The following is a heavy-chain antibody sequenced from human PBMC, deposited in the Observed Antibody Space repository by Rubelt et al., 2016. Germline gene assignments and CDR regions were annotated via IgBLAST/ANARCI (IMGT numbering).Heavy chain of an antibody. J-gene: IGHJ6*02. V-gene: IGHV3-23*04. D-gene: IGHD6-19*01. Sequence: VQLVESGGGVVQPGRSLRLSCAASGFTFSSYSMNWVRQAPGKGLEWVSGISGSGGDTFYADSVKGRFTISRDNSKNTLYLQMNSLRAEDTAVYYCAKDAPSVADIHNYGMDVWGQGTRVTISS. CDR3: AKDAPSVADIHNYGMDV. CDR1: GFTFSSYS. CDR2: ISGSGGDT.